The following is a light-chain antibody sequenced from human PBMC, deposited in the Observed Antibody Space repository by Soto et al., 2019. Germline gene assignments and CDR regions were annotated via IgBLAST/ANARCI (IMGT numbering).Light chain of an antibody. CDR3: QQYNSYPLT. CDR2: DAS. CDR1: QSISSW. Sequence: ITRWPPSLSETVVDRVTITCRASQSISSWLAWYQQKPGKAPKLLIYDASSLESGVPSRFSGSGSGTEFTLTISSLQPDDFATYYCQQYNSYPLTFGHGTKV. J-gene: IGKJ1*01. V-gene: IGKV1-5*01.